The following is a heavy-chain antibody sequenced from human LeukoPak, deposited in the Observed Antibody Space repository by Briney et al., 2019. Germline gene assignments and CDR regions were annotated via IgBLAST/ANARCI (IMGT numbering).Heavy chain of an antibody. J-gene: IGHJ4*02. CDR3: ARERQSRQYYGGFDY. Sequence: PGGSLRLSCAASGFTFSSYSMNWVRQAPGEGLEWVSSISSSSSYIYYADSVKGRFTISRDNAKNSLYLQMNSLRAEDTAVYYCARERQSRQYYGGFDYWGQGTLVTVSS. D-gene: IGHD3-10*01. V-gene: IGHV3-21*01. CDR2: ISSSSSYI. CDR1: GFTFSSYS.